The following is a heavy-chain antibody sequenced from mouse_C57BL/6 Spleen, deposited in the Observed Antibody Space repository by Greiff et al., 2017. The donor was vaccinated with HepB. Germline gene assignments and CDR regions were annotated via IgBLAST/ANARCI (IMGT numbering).Heavy chain of an antibody. CDR3: ARQITTVRYFDV. D-gene: IGHD1-1*01. J-gene: IGHJ1*03. CDR2: ISSGGSTI. Sequence: EVQGVESGGGLVKPGGSLKLSCAASGFTFSDYGMHWVRQAPEKGLEWVAYISSGGSTIYYADTVKGRFTISRDNAKNTLFLQMTSPRSEDTAMYYCARQITTVRYFDVWGTGTTVTVSS. CDR1: GFTFSDYG. V-gene: IGHV5-17*01.